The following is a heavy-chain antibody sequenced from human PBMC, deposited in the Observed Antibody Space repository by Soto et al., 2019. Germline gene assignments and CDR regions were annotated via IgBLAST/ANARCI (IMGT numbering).Heavy chain of an antibody. CDR3: ARGRGYYYDSSGFNWFDP. CDR2: IFSSGST. CDR1: GGSISSGDYY. D-gene: IGHD3-22*01. V-gene: IGHV4-30-4*01. J-gene: IGHJ5*02. Sequence: PSETLSLTCTVSGGSISSGDYYWSWIRQPPWKGLEWIAYIFSSGSTYYNPSLKSRITMSVDTSKNQFSLKVISVTAADTAMYYCARGRGYYYDSSGFNWFDPWGQGXLVTVYS.